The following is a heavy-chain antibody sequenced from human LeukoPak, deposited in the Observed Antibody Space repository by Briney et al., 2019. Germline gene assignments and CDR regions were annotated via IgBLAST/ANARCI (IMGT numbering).Heavy chain of an antibody. Sequence: AASVKVSCKASGYTFTSYGLSWVRQAPGQGLEWMGWTSAYNGNTNYAQKLQGRVTLTTDTSTSTAYMELRSLRSDDTAVYYCAREGRYYYYYMDVWGKGTTVTVSS. CDR3: AREGRYYYYYMDV. CDR1: GYTFTSYG. V-gene: IGHV1-18*01. CDR2: TSAYNGNT. J-gene: IGHJ6*03.